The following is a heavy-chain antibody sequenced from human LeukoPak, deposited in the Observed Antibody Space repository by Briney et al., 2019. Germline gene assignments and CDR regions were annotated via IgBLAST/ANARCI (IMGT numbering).Heavy chain of an antibody. CDR3: ARMLWGGSEFDY. V-gene: IGHV4-39*01. D-gene: IGHD2-21*01. CDR2: IYNSGTT. Sequence: SETLSLTCTVSGGSISSSSYYWGWVRQPPGKGLQWIGSIYNSGTTYYNPSLKSRVTISVDTSQNQFSLKLTSVSAADTAVYYCARMLWGGSEFDYWAQGTLVTVSS. CDR1: GGSISSSSYY. J-gene: IGHJ4*02.